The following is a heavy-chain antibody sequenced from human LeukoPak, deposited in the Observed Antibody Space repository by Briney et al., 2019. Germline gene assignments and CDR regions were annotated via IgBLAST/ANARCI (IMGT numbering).Heavy chain of an antibody. D-gene: IGHD3-22*01. CDR2: FDPEDGET. J-gene: IGHJ6*02. CDR1: GYTPTELS. V-gene: IGHV1-24*01. CDR3: ATQVVIHYCYYYGMDV. Sequence: ASVKVSCKVSGYTPTELSMHWVRQAPGEGLEWMGGFDPEDGETIYAQKFQGRVTMTEDTSTDTAYMELSSLRSEDTAVYYCATQVVIHYCYYYGMDVWGQGTTVTVSS.